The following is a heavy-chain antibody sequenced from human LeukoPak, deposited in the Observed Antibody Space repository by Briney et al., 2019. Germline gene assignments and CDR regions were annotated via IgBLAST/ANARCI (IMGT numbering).Heavy chain of an antibody. CDR1: GFTFSSYG. CDR3: ARVRQMATTTPDAFDI. CDR2: IWYDGSNK. V-gene: IGHV3-33*01. Sequence: GRSLRLSCAASGFTFSSYGMHWVRQAPGKGLEWAAVIWYDGSNKYYADSVKGRFTISRDNSKNTLYLQMNSLRAEDTAVYYCARVRQMATTTPDAFDIWGQGTMVTVSS. J-gene: IGHJ3*02. D-gene: IGHD5-12*01.